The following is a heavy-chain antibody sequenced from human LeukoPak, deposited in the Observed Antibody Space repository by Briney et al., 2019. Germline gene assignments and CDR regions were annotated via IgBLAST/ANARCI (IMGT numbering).Heavy chain of an antibody. V-gene: IGHV4-31*03. J-gene: IGHJ3*02. Sequence: SQTLSLTCTVSGGSISSGGYYWSWIRQHPGKGLEWIGYIYYSGSTYYNPSLKSRVTISVDTSKNQFSLKLSSVTAADTAVYYCARDVRGYYDSRGYYRAFDIWGQGTMVTVSS. CDR2: IYYSGST. CDR1: GGSISSGGYY. D-gene: IGHD3-22*01. CDR3: ARDVRGYYDSRGYYRAFDI.